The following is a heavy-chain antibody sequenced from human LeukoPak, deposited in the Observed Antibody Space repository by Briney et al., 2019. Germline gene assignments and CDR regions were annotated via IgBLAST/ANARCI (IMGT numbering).Heavy chain of an antibody. CDR2: ISAYNGNT. CDR1: GYTFTSYG. CDR3: ASPYYYGSEGDAFDI. D-gene: IGHD3-10*01. V-gene: IGHV1-18*01. Sequence: ASVKVSCKASGYTFTSYGISWVRQAPGQGLEWMGWISAYNGNTNYAQKLQGRVTMTTDTSTSTAYMELRSLRSDDTAVYYCASPYYYGSEGDAFDIWGQGTMVTVSS. J-gene: IGHJ3*02.